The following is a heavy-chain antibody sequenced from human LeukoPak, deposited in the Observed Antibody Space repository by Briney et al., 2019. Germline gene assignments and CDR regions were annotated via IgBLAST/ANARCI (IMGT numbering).Heavy chain of an antibody. CDR1: GFTFSDHY. CDR3: ARGPTGKTNYQYGMDV. CDR2: ISEKANSYTT. V-gene: IGHV3-72*01. D-gene: IGHD1-1*01. Sequence: GGSLRLSRAASGFTFSDHYMDWVRQAPGKGLEWVGRISEKANSYTTHYAASVKGRFTISRDESKKSLYLQMNSLETEDTAVYYCARGPTGKTNYQYGMDVWGKGTTVTVSS. J-gene: IGHJ6*04.